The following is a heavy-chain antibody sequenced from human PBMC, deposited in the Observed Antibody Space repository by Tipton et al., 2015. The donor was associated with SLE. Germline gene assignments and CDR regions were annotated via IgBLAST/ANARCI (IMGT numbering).Heavy chain of an antibody. D-gene: IGHD1-1*01. Sequence: TLSLTCAVYGGSLGGHYWSWIRQSPGKGLECIGESNDSGKTNYNPALKSRATISVDTSKNQFSLKLSSVTAADTAVYYCARTGDGALFDYWGQGTLVTVSS. CDR2: SNDSGKT. CDR1: GGSLGGHY. V-gene: IGHV4-34*01. J-gene: IGHJ4*02. CDR3: ARTGDGALFDY.